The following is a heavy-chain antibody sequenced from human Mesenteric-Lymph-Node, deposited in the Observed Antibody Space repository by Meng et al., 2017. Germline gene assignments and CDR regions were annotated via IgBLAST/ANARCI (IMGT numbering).Heavy chain of an antibody. D-gene: IGHD6-19*01. Sequence: GESLKISCAASTFTFSKYWMSWVRQAPGKGLEWVANIKEDGSEKYYVDSLKGRFTISRDNAKKSLYLQMNNLRAEDTAVYYCVSCDGIAVPGGLDWGQGILVTV. CDR3: VSCDGIAVPGGLD. CDR2: IKEDGSEK. CDR1: TFTFSKYW. J-gene: IGHJ4*02. V-gene: IGHV3-7*03.